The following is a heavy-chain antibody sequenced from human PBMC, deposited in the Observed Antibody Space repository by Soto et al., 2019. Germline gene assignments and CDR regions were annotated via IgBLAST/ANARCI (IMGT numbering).Heavy chain of an antibody. CDR1: GFTFTSSA. V-gene: IGHV1-58*01. J-gene: IGHJ6*02. CDR2: IVVGSGNT. D-gene: IGHD5-12*01. Sequence: SVKVSCKASGFTFTSSAVQWVRQARGQRLEWIGWIVVGSGNTNYAQKFQERVTITRDMSTSTAYMELSSLRSEDTAVCYCAADGSLATLVTHYYGMDVWGQGTTVTVSS. CDR3: AADGSLATLVTHYYGMDV.